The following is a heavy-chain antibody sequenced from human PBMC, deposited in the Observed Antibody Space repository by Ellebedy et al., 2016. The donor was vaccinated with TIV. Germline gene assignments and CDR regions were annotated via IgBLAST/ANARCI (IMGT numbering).Heavy chain of an antibody. CDR3: AREDGGPAGP. J-gene: IGHJ5*02. D-gene: IGHD3-10*01. CDR2: TDHDGRVK. V-gene: IGHV3-7*03. CDR1: GFTFSNSC. Sequence: GESLKISCAASGFTFSNSCMHWVRQAPGKVLEWVANTDHDGRVKFYVDSVEGRFTISRDNAKNSLYLQMKSLRAEDTAVYYCAREDGGPAGPWGQGTLVTVSS.